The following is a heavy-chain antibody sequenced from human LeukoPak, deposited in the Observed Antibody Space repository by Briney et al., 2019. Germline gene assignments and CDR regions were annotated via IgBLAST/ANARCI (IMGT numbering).Heavy chain of an antibody. CDR1: GFTFSSYA. CDR2: ISGSGGST. Sequence: PGRSLRLSCAASGFTFSSYAMSWVRQAPGKGLEWVSAISGSGGSTYYADSVKGRFTISRDNSKNTLYLQMNSLRAEDTAVYYCAKDQMIAFGGVIVTLFDYWGQGTLVTVSS. J-gene: IGHJ4*02. CDR3: AKDQMIAFGGVIVTLFDY. D-gene: IGHD3-16*02. V-gene: IGHV3-23*01.